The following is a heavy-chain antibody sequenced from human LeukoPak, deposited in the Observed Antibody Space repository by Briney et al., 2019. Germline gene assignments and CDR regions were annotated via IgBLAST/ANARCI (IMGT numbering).Heavy chain of an antibody. D-gene: IGHD4-23*01. V-gene: IGHV4-34*01. CDR2: INHSGST. J-gene: IGHJ5*02. CDR1: GGSFSGYY. CDR3: ARWGNSPVAHGWFDP. Sequence: SETLSLTCAVYGGSFSGYYWSWIRQPPGKGLEWIGEINHSGSTNYNTSLKSRVTISVDTSKNQFSLKLSSVTAADTAVYYCARWGNSPVAHGWFDPWGQGTLVTVSS.